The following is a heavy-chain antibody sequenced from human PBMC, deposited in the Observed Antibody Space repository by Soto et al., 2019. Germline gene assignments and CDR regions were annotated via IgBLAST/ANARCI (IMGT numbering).Heavy chain of an antibody. Sequence: QVQLVQSGAEVKKPGSSVKVSCKASGGTFSSYAISWVRQAPGQGLEWMGGIIPIFGTANYAQKFQGRVTITADESTSTAYMELSSLRSEDTAVYYCARDAYYYDSSGYYRSGMDVWGQGTTVTVSS. D-gene: IGHD3-22*01. CDR1: GGTFSSYA. CDR2: IIPIFGTA. J-gene: IGHJ6*02. V-gene: IGHV1-69*12. CDR3: ARDAYYYDSSGYYRSGMDV.